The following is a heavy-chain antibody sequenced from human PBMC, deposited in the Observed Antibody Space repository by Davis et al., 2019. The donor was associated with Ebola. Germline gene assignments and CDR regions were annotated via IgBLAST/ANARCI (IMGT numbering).Heavy chain of an antibody. Sequence: SVKVSCKASGFTFTSSAVQWVRQARGQRLEWIGWIVVGSGNTNYAQKFQERVTITRDMSTSTAYMELSSLRSEDTAVYYCAAGWIAVAGPGVADYWGQGTLVTVSS. V-gene: IGHV1-58*01. D-gene: IGHD6-19*01. CDR3: AAGWIAVAGPGVADY. CDR2: IVVGSGNT. CDR1: GFTFTSSA. J-gene: IGHJ4*02.